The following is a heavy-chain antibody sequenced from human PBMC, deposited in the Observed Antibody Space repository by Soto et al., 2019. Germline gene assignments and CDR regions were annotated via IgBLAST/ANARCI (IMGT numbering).Heavy chain of an antibody. J-gene: IGHJ2*01. CDR1: GFSFSDYY. CDR3: VRISVRPRAIRTAPGRWYFDL. CDR2: ISTSGSTL. V-gene: IGHV3-11*01. D-gene: IGHD1-1*01. Sequence: QVQLVESGGGLVKPRGSLRLSCAASGFSFSDYYMSWIRQAPGKGLEWISYISTSGSTLFYADSVKGRFTISRDNARKSLYLQISSLRAEDTAVYYCVRISVRPRAIRTAPGRWYFDLWGRGALATVSS.